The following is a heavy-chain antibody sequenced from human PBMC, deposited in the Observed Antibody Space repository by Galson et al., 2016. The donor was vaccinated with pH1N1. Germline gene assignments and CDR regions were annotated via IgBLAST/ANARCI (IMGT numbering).Heavy chain of an antibody. CDR2: ISASGANT. J-gene: IGHJ4*02. V-gene: IGHV3-23*01. Sequence: SLRLSCAASGFTFNIFAMSWVRQAPGKGPEWVSSISASGANTNYADPVKGRFTISRDNSKKTLYLQTNSLRAEDTAINYCVKLDSSGYYYGRFDSWGPGTLVTVSS. CDR1: GFTFNIFA. D-gene: IGHD3-22*01. CDR3: VKLDSSGYYYGRFDS.